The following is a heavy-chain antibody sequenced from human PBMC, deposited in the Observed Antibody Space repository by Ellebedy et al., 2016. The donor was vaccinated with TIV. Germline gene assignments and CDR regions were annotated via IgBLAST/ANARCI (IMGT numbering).Heavy chain of an antibody. CDR1: GFTFSSYA. J-gene: IGHJ6*02. Sequence: PGGSLRLSRAASGFTFSSYAMSWVRQAPGKGLEWVSAISGSGGSTYYADSVKGRFTISRDNSKNTLYLQMNSLRAEDTAVYYCTTGYCSGGSCYGGHYYYGMDVWGQGTTVTVSS. CDR3: TTGYCSGGSCYGGHYYYGMDV. D-gene: IGHD2-15*01. V-gene: IGHV3-23*01. CDR2: ISGSGGST.